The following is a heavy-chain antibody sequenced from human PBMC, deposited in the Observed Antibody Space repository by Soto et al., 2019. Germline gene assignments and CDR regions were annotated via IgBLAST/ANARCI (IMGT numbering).Heavy chain of an antibody. CDR3: ATGSRAYYYGSGSYFY. D-gene: IGHD3-10*01. Sequence: QVQLQQWGAGLLKPSETLSLTCAVYGGSFSGYYWSWIRQPPGKGLEWIGEINHSGSTNYNPSLKSRVTISVDTSKNQFSLKLSSVTAADTAVYYCATGSRAYYYGSGSYFYCGQGTLVTVSS. V-gene: IGHV4-34*01. CDR2: INHSGST. J-gene: IGHJ4*02. CDR1: GGSFSGYY.